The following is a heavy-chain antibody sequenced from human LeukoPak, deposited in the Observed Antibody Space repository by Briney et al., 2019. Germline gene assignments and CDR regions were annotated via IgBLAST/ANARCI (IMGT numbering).Heavy chain of an antibody. CDR1: RFTFSSYS. Sequence: RGSLRLSSAASRFTFSSYSMRSVRQAPGKRLEWVSSINSSSSYIYYADSVKGRFTISTDNAKNSLYRQMKILRGEDTAVCYCARSPSQYCGGECYDFDYWGEGTLVTVSS. V-gene: IGHV3-21*01. CDR2: INSSSSYI. CDR3: ARSPSQYCGGECYDFDY. J-gene: IGHJ4*02. D-gene: IGHD2-21*01.